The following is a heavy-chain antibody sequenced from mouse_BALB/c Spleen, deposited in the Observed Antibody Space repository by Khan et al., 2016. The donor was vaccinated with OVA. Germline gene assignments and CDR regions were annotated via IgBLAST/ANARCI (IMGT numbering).Heavy chain of an antibody. D-gene: IGHD1-1*01. CDR1: GYSFTSYW. V-gene: IGHV1S41*01. Sequence: DLVKPGASVKLSCKASGYSFTSYWIIWIIQRPGQGLEWIGRIAPGSGSTTYNEMFTDKTTLTVVTSSSTAHIQLISLSSEDSAVYLCARSNYYGRGLYAMDYWGQGTSVAVSS. CDR2: IAPGSGST. CDR3: ARSNYYGRGLYAMDY. J-gene: IGHJ4*01.